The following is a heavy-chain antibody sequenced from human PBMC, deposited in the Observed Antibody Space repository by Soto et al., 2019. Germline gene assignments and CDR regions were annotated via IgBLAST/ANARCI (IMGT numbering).Heavy chain of an antibody. Sequence: EVQLLESGGGLVQPGGSLRLSCAASGFTFSIYGMTWVRQAPGKGLEWVSAISGSGASTYYADSVKGRFTISRDNSKNTLYLQMDSRRAEDAGIYYCAILGSGSAYWGRGTLVTVSS. CDR2: ISGSGAST. D-gene: IGHD3-10*01. CDR3: AILGSGSAY. J-gene: IGHJ4*02. V-gene: IGHV3-23*01. CDR1: GFTFSIYG.